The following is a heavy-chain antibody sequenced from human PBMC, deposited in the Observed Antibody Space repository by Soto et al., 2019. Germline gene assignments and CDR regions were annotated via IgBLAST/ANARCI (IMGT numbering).Heavy chain of an antibody. CDR3: EKHISRDFDFWSGLYYYYAMDV. D-gene: IGHD3-3*01. V-gene: IGHV5-51*01. CDR1: GYSFTNYW. J-gene: IGHJ6*02. CDR2: IYPGDSDT. Sequence: GESLKISCKGSGYSFTNYWIGWVRQMPGKGLDWMGIIYPGDSDTRYNPSFQGQVTISTDNSIDTAYLQWNSLKASDTAIYYCEKHISRDFDFWSGLYYYYAMDVWGQGTTLTVSS.